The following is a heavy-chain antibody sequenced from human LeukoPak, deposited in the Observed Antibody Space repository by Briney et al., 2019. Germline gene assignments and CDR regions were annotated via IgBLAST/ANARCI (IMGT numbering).Heavy chain of an antibody. V-gene: IGHV4-31*03. CDR1: GGSISSGGYY. CDR3: ARWGLNSGYFDY. J-gene: IGHJ4*02. CDR2: IYYSGST. Sequence: SQTLSPTCTVSGGSISSGGYYWSWIRQHPGKGLEWIGYIYYSGSTYYNPSLKSRVTISVDTSKNQFSLKLSSVTAADTAVYYCARWGLNSGYFDYWGQGTLVTVSS. D-gene: IGHD3-10*01.